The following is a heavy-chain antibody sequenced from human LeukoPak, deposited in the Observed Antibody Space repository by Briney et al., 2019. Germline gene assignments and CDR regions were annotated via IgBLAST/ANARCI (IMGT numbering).Heavy chain of an antibody. J-gene: IGHJ4*02. CDR3: ARGRRIAARPPHFDY. CDR2: INHSGST. V-gene: IGHV4-34*01. Sequence: PSETLSLTCAVYGGSFSGYYWSWIRQPPGKGLEWIGEINHSGSTNYNPSLKSRVTISVDTSKNQFSLKLSSVTAADTAVYYCARGRRIAARPPHFDYWGQGTLVTVSS. CDR1: GGSFSGYY. D-gene: IGHD6-6*01.